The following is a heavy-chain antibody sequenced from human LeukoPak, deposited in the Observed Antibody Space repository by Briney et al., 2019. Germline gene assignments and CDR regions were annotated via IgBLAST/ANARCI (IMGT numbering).Heavy chain of an antibody. CDR2: IIPIFGTA. CDR3: ARAPYSGSCYKEVYYYGMDV. CDR1: GGTFSSYA. Sequence: ASVKVSCKAPGGTFSSYAISWVRQAPGQGLEWMGGIIPIFGTANYAQKFQGRVTITADESTSTAYMELSSLRSEDTAVYYCARAPYSGSCYKEVYYYGMDVWGQGTTVTVSS. V-gene: IGHV1-69*13. J-gene: IGHJ6*02. D-gene: IGHD1-26*01.